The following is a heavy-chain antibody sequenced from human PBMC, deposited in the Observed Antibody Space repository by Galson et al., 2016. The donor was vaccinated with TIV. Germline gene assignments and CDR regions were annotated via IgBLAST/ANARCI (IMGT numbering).Heavy chain of an antibody. V-gene: IGHV4-4*02. CDR1: GGSISSSNW. D-gene: IGHD4-17*01. J-gene: IGHJ6*02. Sequence: LSLTCAVSGGSISSSNWWSWVRQPPGKGLEWIGEIYHSGSTNYNPSLKSRVTISVDKSKNQFSLKLSSVTAADTAVYYCARYSHYGPYYYGMDVWGQGTTVTVSS. CDR3: ARYSHYGPYYYGMDV. CDR2: IYHSGST.